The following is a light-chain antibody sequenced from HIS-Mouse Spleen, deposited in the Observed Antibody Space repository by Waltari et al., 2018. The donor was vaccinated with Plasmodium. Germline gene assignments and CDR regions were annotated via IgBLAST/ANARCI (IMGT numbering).Light chain of an antibody. Sequence: QSALTQPAPVSGSPGQSLPISRSRTSRYARSYYLSAWYQQHPGKAPKLMIYEGSKRPSGVSNRFSGSKSGNTASLTISGLQAEDEADYYCCSYAGSSYVFGTGTKVTVL. J-gene: IGLJ1*01. CDR1: SRYARSYYL. V-gene: IGLV2-23*01. CDR2: EGS. CDR3: CSYAGSSYV.